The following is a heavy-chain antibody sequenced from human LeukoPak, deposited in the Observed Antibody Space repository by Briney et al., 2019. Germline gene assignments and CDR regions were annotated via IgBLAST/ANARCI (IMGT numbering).Heavy chain of an antibody. J-gene: IGHJ4*02. CDR3: ARGKAVAGNVRWYFDY. CDR2: INPHSGGT. D-gene: IGHD6-19*01. Sequence: ASVKVSCKASGYTFTGYYIHWVRQAPGQGLEWMGWINPHSGGTNYAQKFQGRVTMTRDTSISTAYMELSRLRSDDTAVYYCARGKAVAGNVRWYFDYWGQGTLVTVSS. V-gene: IGHV1-2*02. CDR1: GYTFTGYY.